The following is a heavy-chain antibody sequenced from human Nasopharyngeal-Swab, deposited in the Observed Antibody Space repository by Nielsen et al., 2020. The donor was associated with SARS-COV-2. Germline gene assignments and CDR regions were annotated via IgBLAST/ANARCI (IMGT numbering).Heavy chain of an antibody. Sequence: ASVKVSCKASGYTFTGYYIHWVRQAPGQGLEWMGRINPYSGGTNYAQKFQGSVTITRDTSISTAYMELSRLRSDDTAVYYCARDYCGGDCFPDSWGQGTLVTVSS. D-gene: IGHD2-21*02. CDR2: INPYSGGT. CDR3: ARDYCGGDCFPDS. J-gene: IGHJ4*02. CDR1: GYTFTGYY. V-gene: IGHV1-2*06.